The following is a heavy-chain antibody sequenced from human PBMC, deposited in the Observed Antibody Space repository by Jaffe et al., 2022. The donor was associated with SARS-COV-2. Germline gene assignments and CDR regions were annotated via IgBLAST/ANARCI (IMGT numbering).Heavy chain of an antibody. CDR3: TRREYSSGWSGSAAFDI. V-gene: IGHV3-49*04. CDR1: GFTFGDYG. J-gene: IGHJ3*02. D-gene: IGHD6-19*01. Sequence: EVQLVESGGGLVQPGRSLRLSCTASGFTFGDYGMSWVRQAPGKGLEWIGFIRSKAYGGTTEYAASVKGRFTISRDDSMSIAYLQMNSLKTEDTAVYYCTRREYSSGWSGSAAFDIWGQGTMVTVSS. CDR2: IRSKAYGGTT.